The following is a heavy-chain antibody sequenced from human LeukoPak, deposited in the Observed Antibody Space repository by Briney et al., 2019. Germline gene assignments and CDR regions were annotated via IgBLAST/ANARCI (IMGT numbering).Heavy chain of an antibody. CDR1: GGSISSSN. J-gene: IGHJ4*02. V-gene: IGHV3-23*01. CDR2: ITASGDST. Sequence: GTLSLTCAVSGGSISSSNWWSWVRQPPGKGLEWVSGITASGDSTYYGDSVKGRFTMSRDNSKNTVYLQMNSLRVDDTAVYYCARRDIVVVVSASDYWGQGTLVTVSS. D-gene: IGHD2-15*01. CDR3: ARRDIVVVVSASDY.